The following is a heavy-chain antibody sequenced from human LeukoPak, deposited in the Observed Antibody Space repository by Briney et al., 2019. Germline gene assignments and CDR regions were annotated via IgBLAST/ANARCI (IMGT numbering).Heavy chain of an antibody. D-gene: IGHD6-13*01. V-gene: IGHV3-7*01. Sequence: VGSLTLSCAASGFTFSHYWMTWIRQAPGKGLEWLANIKQDGSEKSYVDSVKGRFTISRDNAKNSLYLQMNSLRAEDTAVYFCASYLYSSSCYIYWGQGTLVTVSS. J-gene: IGHJ4*02. CDR2: IKQDGSEK. CDR3: ASYLYSSSCYIY. CDR1: GFTFSHYW.